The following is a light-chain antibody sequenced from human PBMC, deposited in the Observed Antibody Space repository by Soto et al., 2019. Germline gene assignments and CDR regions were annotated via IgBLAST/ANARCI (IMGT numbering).Light chain of an antibody. J-gene: IGKJ1*01. CDR1: QSVSSSF. V-gene: IGKV3-20*01. CDR3: QEYNSWPET. Sequence: EIVLTQSPGTLSLSPGERATLSCRASQSVSSSFLAWYQQRPGQAPRLLIYAASNTAPGIPDRFSGSGSGTDFTLTISRLEPEDFAVYYCQEYNSWPETFGQGTKVEIK. CDR2: AAS.